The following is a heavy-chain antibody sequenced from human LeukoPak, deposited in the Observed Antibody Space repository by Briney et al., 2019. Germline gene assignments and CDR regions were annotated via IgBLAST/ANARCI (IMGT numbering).Heavy chain of an antibody. Sequence: GESLKISCKGSGYNFTIYWIGWVRQMPGKGLAGMGIIYPGDSDTRYSPSFQGQVTISAEKSISTAYLQWSSLKASDTAMYYCAIFDFLFGEIDNWFDPWGQGTQVTVSS. J-gene: IGHJ5*02. CDR2: IYPGDSDT. CDR1: GYNFTIYW. D-gene: IGHD3-16*01. V-gene: IGHV5-51*01. CDR3: AIFDFLFGEIDNWFDP.